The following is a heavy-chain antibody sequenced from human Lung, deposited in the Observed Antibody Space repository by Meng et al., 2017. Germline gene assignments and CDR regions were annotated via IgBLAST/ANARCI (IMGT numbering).Heavy chain of an antibody. Sequence: AGSLSLSCAASGFTFDDYGMTLVRQVPGKGLEWVSGINWSGSSTGYADSVKGRFTITRDNAKNSLHLQMNTLRAEDTALYYCARVGASTTVTREAFYYYGLDVWGQGTTVTVSS. CDR1: GFTFDDYG. D-gene: IGHD4-17*01. J-gene: IGHJ6*02. CDR3: ARVGASTTVTREAFYYYGLDV. CDR2: INWSGSST. V-gene: IGHV3-20*04.